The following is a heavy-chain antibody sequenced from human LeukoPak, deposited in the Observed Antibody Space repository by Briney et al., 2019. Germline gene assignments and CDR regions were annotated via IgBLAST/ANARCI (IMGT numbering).Heavy chain of an antibody. CDR1: GFTFSSYG. CDR2: ISGSGGST. D-gene: IGHD2-2*01. V-gene: IGHV3-23*01. CDR3: AKGGYCSSTSCYGRENWFDP. Sequence: LPGGSLRLSCAASGFTFSSYGMHWVRQAPGKGLEWVSAISGSGGSTYYADSVKGRFTISRDNSKNTLYLQMNSLRAEDTAVCYCAKGGYCSSTSCYGRENWFDPWGQGTLVTVSS. J-gene: IGHJ5*02.